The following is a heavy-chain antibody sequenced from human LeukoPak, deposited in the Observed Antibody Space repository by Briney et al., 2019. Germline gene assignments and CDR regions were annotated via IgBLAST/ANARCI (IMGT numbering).Heavy chain of an antibody. CDR3: ARVYYYFYMDV. V-gene: IGHV1-2*02. CDR1: GYRFTDYY. J-gene: IGHJ6*03. Sequence: GASVKVSCKASGYRFTDYYIHWVQQAPGQGLEWMGWINPNSGGTNYAQNFQGRVTMTRDTSISTAYMEQTSLRSDDTAVYYCARVYYYFYMDVWGKGTTLTVSS. CDR2: INPNSGGT.